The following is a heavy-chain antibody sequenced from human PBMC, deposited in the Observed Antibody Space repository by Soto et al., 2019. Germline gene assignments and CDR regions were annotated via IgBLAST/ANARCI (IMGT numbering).Heavy chain of an antibody. CDR1: GGSISSYY. CDR3: ARHVGGSGSTNYYYYYYMDV. CDR2: IYYSWST. V-gene: IGHV4-59*08. D-gene: IGHD3-10*01. J-gene: IGHJ6*03. Sequence: SETLSLTCTVSGGSISSYYWSWIRQPPGKGLEWIGYIYYSWSTNYNPSLKIRVTILVDTSKNQFSLKLSSVTAADTAVYYCARHVGGSGSTNYYYYYYMDVWGKGTTVTVSS.